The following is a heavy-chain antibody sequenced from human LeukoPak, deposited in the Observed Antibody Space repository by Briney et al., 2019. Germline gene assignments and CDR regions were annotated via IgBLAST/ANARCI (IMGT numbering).Heavy chain of an antibody. Sequence: GGSLRLSCAASGFTFDNYALHWVRQAPGKGLEYVSGISSTGGSTTFANTVKDRFTISRDNSKNTLYLQMGSLRAEDMAVYYCARGSGTHYYHYSMDVWGQGTTVTVSS. V-gene: IGHV3-64*01. CDR2: ISSTGGST. D-gene: IGHD3-10*01. CDR3: ARGSGTHYYHYSMDV. J-gene: IGHJ6*02. CDR1: GFTFDNYA.